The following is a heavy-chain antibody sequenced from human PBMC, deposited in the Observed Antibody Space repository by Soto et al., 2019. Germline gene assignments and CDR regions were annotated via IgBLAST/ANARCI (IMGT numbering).Heavy chain of an antibody. CDR1: GGSFSGYY. Sequence: PSETLSLTCAVYGGSFSGYYWSWIRQPPGKGLEWIGEINHSGSTNYNPSLKSRVTISVDTSKNQFSLKLSSVTAADTAVYYCARFLAARHPPRRWYCYMDVWGKGTTVT. CDR3: ARFLAARHPPRRWYCYMDV. CDR2: INHSGST. D-gene: IGHD6-6*01. V-gene: IGHV4-34*01. J-gene: IGHJ6*03.